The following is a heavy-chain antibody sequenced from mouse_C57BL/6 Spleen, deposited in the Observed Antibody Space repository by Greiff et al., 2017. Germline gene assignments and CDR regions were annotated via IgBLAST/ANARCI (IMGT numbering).Heavy chain of an antibody. CDR2: IWRGGST. J-gene: IGHJ4*01. Sequence: VMLVESGPGLVQPSQSLSITCTVSGFSLTSYGVHWVRQSPGKGLEWLGVIWRGGSTDYNAAFMSRLSITKDNSKSQVFFKMNSLQADDTAIYDCAKDYGSSHAMDYWGQGTSVTVSS. V-gene: IGHV2-5*01. CDR3: AKDYGSSHAMDY. D-gene: IGHD1-1*01. CDR1: GFSLTSYG.